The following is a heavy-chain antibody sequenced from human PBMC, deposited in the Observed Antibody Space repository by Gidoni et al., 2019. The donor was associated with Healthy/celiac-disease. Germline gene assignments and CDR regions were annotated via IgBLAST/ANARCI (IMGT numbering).Heavy chain of an antibody. CDR2: ISYDGSNK. D-gene: IGHD2-15*01. CDR3: ARDVSGSGAYFDY. V-gene: IGHV3-30-3*01. CDR1: GFTFSSYA. Sequence: QVQLVESGGGVVQPGRSLRLSCAASGFTFSSYAMHWVRQAPGKGLEWVAVISYDGSNKYYADSVKGRFTISRDNSKNTLYLQMNSLRAEDTAVYYCARDVSGSGAYFDYWGQGTLVTVSS. J-gene: IGHJ4*02.